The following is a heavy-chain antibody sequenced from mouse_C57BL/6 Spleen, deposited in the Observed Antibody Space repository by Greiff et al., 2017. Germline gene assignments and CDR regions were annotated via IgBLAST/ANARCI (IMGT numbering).Heavy chain of an antibody. J-gene: IGHJ2*01. CDR1: GFTFSDYG. Sequence: EVQGVESGGGLVKPGGSLKLSCAASGFTFSDYGMHWVRQAPEKGLEWVAYISSGSSTIYYADTVKGRFTISSDNAKNTLFLQRTSLRSEDTAMYYCGGCGIQYYFDYWGQGTTLTVSS. V-gene: IGHV5-17*01. CDR2: ISSGSSTI. CDR3: GGCGIQYYFDY.